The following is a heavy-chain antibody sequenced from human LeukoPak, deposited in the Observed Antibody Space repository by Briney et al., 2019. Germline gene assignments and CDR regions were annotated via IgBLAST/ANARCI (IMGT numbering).Heavy chain of an antibody. J-gene: IGHJ6*02. CDR1: GGSISHYY. CDR2: IYYTGTT. D-gene: IGHD2-21*01. CDR3: KTAYEIDV. Sequence: PSETLSLTCTVSGGSISHYYWSWIRQPPGKALEWIGYIYYTGTTKYNPSLKSRATISLDTSKNQFSLRLTSVTAADIFFFKQKTAYEIDVWGQGTTVTVSS. V-gene: IGHV4-59*01.